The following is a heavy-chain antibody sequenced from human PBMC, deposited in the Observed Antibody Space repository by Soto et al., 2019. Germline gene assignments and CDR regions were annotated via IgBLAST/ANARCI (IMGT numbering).Heavy chain of an antibody. CDR2: IWYDGSNK. D-gene: IGHD3-22*01. CDR3: ARDLPRRFGYYDSSGYTTSSYNWFGP. V-gene: IGHV3-33*01. J-gene: IGHJ5*02. CDR1: GFTFSSYG. Sequence: GGSLRLSCAASGFTFSSYGMHWVRQAPGKGLEWVAVIWYDGSNKYYADSVKGRFTISRDNSKNTLYLQMNSLRAEDTAVYYCARDLPRRFGYYDSSGYTTSSYNWFGPWGQGTLVTVSS.